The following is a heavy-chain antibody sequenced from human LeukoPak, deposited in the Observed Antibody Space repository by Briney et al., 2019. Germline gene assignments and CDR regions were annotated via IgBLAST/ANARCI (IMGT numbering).Heavy chain of an antibody. Sequence: ASVKVSCKASGYTFTGYYMHWVRQAPGQGLEWMGWINPNSGGTNYAQKFQGRVTMTEDTSTDTAYMELSSLRSEDTAVYYCATEMVGATPYYFDYWGQGTLVTVSS. CDR1: GYTFTGYY. CDR3: ATEMVGATPYYFDY. CDR2: INPNSGGT. V-gene: IGHV1-2*02. J-gene: IGHJ4*02. D-gene: IGHD1-26*01.